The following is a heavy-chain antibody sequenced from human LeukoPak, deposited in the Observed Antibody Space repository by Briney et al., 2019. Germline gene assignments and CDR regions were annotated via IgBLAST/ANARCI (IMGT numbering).Heavy chain of an antibody. D-gene: IGHD3-10*01. Sequence: PSETLSLTCTVSGGSISGYYWSWIRQPPGKGLEWIGSIYYSGSTYYNPSLKSRVTISVDTSKNQFSLKLSSVTAAGTAVYYCARHGRPITMVRGVIPEFDYWGQGTLVTVSS. J-gene: IGHJ4*02. V-gene: IGHV4-39*01. CDR2: IYYSGST. CDR3: ARHGRPITMVRGVIPEFDY. CDR1: GGSISGYY.